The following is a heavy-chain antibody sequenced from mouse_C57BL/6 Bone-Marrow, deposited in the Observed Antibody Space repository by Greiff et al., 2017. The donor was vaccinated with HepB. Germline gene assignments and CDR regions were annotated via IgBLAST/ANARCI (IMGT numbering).Heavy chain of an antibody. J-gene: IGHJ1*03. CDR2: IDPANGNT. V-gene: IGHV14-3*01. Sequence: EVKLVESVAELVRPGASVKLSCTASGFNIKNTYMHWVKQRPEQGLEWIGRIDPANGNTKYAPKFQGKATITADTSSNTAYLQLSSLTSEDTAIYYCARGTTVEDWYFDVWGTGTTVTVSS. CDR1: GFNIKNTY. D-gene: IGHD1-1*01. CDR3: ARGTTVEDWYFDV.